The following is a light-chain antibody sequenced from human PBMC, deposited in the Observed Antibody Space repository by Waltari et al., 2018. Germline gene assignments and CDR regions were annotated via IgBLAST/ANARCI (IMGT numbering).Light chain of an antibody. CDR1: SSDIGGYNR. V-gene: IGLV2-8*01. J-gene: IGLJ2*01. Sequence: QAALTQPPSMSGSPGQSVTISCTGTSSDIGGYNRVSWYQQHPGKAPELMIYEGSQRPSVVSDRFSGAKSGNTASLTISGLQAEDEADYYCSSYAGSNTGLFGGGTRLTVL. CDR2: EGS. CDR3: SSYAGSNTGL.